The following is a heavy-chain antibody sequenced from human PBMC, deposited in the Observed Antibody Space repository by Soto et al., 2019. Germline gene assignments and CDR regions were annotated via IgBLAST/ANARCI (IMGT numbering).Heavy chain of an antibody. J-gene: IGHJ6*03. D-gene: IGHD3-10*01. V-gene: IGHV4-39*01. CDR1: GGSISSSSYY. Sequence: SETLSLTCTVSGGSISSSSYYWGWIRQPPGKGLEWIGSIYYSGSTYYNPSLKIRITISVDTSKNQFSRKLSSVTAADTAVYYCARRLLDDYYYMDVWGKGTTVTVSS. CDR2: IYYSGST. CDR3: ARRLLDDYYYMDV.